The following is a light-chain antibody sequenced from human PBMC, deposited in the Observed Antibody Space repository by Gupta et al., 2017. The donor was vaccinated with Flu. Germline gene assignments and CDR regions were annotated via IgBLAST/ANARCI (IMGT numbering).Light chain of an antibody. CDR3: QHASRPPYT. J-gene: IGKJ2*01. V-gene: IGKV1-12*01. CDR2: AAT. CDR1: QGSSSW. Sequence: IQMTPSPSSLSASVGDRVTITCRASQGSSSWLAWYQQKPETAPKLLLDAATSLHSGVPSRCSSSGSGTVFTPTIRRVQAEDVATYYWQHASRPPYTFGQGTKVEIK.